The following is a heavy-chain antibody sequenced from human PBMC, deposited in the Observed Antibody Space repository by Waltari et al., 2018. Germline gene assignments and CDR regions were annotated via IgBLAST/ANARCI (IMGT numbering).Heavy chain of an antibody. CDR2: INPGTGDT. D-gene: IGHD1-26*01. V-gene: IGHV1-2*06. Sequence: QVQLGQSGTEVKKPGASVKVSCKASEYTFTGYYMHWVRQAPGQGLEWMGRINPGTGDTNYAQKFQGNITMTRDTSISTAYMEFSSLTSDDTAVYYCAREGGGATAVSAFDIWGQGTMVTVSS. J-gene: IGHJ3*02. CDR1: EYTFTGYY. CDR3: AREGGGATAVSAFDI.